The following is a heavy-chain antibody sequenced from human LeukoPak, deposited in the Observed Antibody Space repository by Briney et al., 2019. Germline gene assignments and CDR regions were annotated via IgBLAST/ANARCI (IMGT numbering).Heavy chain of an antibody. CDR1: GYSFTSYW. CDR3: ARLVLSSGWYSY. V-gene: IGHV5-10-1*01. CDR2: IDPSDSYT. D-gene: IGHD6-19*01. J-gene: IGHJ4*02. Sequence: GESLKISCQGSGYSFTSYWISRVRQMPVKGLEWMGRIDPSDSYTNYSPSFQGHVTISADKSISTAYLQWSSLKASDTAMYYCARLVLSSGWYSYWGQGTLVTVSS.